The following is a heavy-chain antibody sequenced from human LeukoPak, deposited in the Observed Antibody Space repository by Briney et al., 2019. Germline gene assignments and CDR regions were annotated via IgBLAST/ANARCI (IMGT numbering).Heavy chain of an antibody. V-gene: IGHV1-18*01. D-gene: IGHD3-22*01. J-gene: IGHJ3*02. CDR2: ISAYNSNT. CDR3: AREYYYDSSGYPADAFDI. CDR1: GYTFTSYG. Sequence: ASVKVSCKASGYTFTSYGISWVRQAPGQGLEWMGWISAYNSNTNYAQKLQGRVTMTTDTSTSTAYMELRSLRSDDTAVYYCAREYYYDSSGYPADAFDIWGQGTMVTVSS.